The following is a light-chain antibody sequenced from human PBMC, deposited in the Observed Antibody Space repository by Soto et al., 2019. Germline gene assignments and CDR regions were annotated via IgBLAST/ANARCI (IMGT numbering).Light chain of an antibody. CDR3: TSYTTGRIWV. J-gene: IGLJ3*02. V-gene: IGLV2-14*01. CDR2: EVT. CDR1: SGDVGHYNY. Sequence: QSALTQPASVSGSPGQSITISCTGSSGDVGHYNYVSWYQQHPGKAPKLIIYEVTNRPSWVSNRFSVSKSGNTASLIISGLQAEDEADYYCTSYTTGRIWVFGGGTKVTVL.